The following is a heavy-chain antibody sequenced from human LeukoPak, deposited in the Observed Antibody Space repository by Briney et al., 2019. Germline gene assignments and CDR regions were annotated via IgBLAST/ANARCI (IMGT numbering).Heavy chain of an antibody. V-gene: IGHV3-30*18. J-gene: IGHJ4*02. CDR3: AKDFDGAVDY. D-gene: IGHD4-17*01. CDR1: GFTFSSYG. CDR2: ISYDGSNK. Sequence: GGSLRLSCAASGFTFSSYGMHWVRQAPGKGLEWVVVISYDGSNKYYADSVKGRFTISRDNSKNTLYLQMNSLRAEDTAVYYCAKDFDGAVDYWGQGTLVTGSS.